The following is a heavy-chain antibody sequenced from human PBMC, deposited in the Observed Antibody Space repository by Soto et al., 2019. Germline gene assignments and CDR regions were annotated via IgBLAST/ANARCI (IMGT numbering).Heavy chain of an antibody. D-gene: IGHD2-2*02. J-gene: IGHJ5*02. CDR2: INSDGGIT. Sequence: GGSLRLSGAASGFTISNSWMHWVRQGPGKGLVWVARINSDGGITNSAKSVKGRFTISRDNAKNTLYLQMNSLRAEDTAVYYCVRDHCSTATCYTVWFDPWGQGTQVTVSS. V-gene: IGHV3-74*01. CDR1: GFTISNSW. CDR3: VRDHCSTATCYTVWFDP.